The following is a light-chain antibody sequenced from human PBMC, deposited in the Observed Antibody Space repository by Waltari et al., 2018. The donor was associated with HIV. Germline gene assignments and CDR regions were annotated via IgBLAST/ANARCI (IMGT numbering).Light chain of an antibody. J-gene: IGKJ3*01. CDR2: GAS. V-gene: IGKV3-20*01. Sequence: EIVLTQSPGTLSLSPGDSATLSCRASQSVSSAYLAWYQQKPGQAPRLLIYGASNRATGIPDRFSGSGSGTDFTLTISRLEPEDFAVYYCQQYGSSPFTFGPGTKLDIK. CDR1: QSVSSAY. CDR3: QQYGSSPFT.